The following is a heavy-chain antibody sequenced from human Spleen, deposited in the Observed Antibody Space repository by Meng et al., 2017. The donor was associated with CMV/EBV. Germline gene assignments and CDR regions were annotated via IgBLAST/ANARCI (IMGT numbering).Heavy chain of an antibody. J-gene: IGHJ6*02. CDR3: ARGYDFWSGGSYYYYGMDV. Sequence: GGSLRLSCAASGITFDDFAMHWVRQAPGKGLEWVSGISWNSGDIGYADSVKGRFTISRDNAKNSLYLQMNSLRAEDTALYQCARGYDFWSGGSYYYYGMDVWGQGTTVTVSS. CDR2: ISWNSGDI. D-gene: IGHD3-3*01. CDR1: GITFDDFA. V-gene: IGHV3-9*01.